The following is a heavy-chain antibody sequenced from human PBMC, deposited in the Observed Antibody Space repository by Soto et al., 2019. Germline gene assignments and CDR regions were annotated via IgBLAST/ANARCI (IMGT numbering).Heavy chain of an antibody. V-gene: IGHV4-38-2*01. Sequence: SETLSLTCDVSGYAISRGFYWAWIRQPPGKRLEWIGDSYHTGTTYYNPSLKSRVTMSVDTSKNQFSLRLSPVTAADTAVFHCARVRTLGMSGSPGDSWGQGTLVTVSS. CDR3: ARVRTLGMSGSPGDS. J-gene: IGHJ4*02. CDR2: SYHTGTT. D-gene: IGHD3-10*01. CDR1: GYAISRGFY.